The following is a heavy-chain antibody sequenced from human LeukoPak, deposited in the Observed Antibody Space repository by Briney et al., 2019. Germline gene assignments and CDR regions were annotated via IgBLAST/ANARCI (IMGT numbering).Heavy chain of an antibody. Sequence: GGSLTPSSALSGLTASMLAVRWDSPPAEGLRQWVGFIGAEGDTYYAESVKGRFTVSRDNSRNTIYLHLNSLTGDDTATYYCVKSATVTTPRGRFDVWVQGTMVTVSS. D-gene: IGHD4-17*01. CDR2: IGAEGDT. CDR3: VKSATVTTPRGRFDV. V-gene: IGHV3-23*01. CDR1: GLTASMLA. J-gene: IGHJ3*01.